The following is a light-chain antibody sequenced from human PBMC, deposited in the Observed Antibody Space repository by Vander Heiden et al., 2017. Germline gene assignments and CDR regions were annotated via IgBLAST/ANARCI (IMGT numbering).Light chain of an antibody. Sequence: EILMTQSPVTLSVSPGERATLSCRSTQSVNSNLAWYQQKPGQAPRLLIYGASTRATGIPGRFSGTGYGTEFTLTISNLQSEDSAVYYCQQYNIWPLYTFGQGTKMEIK. J-gene: IGKJ2*01. CDR2: GAS. CDR1: QSVNSN. V-gene: IGKV3-15*01. CDR3: QQYNIWPLYT.